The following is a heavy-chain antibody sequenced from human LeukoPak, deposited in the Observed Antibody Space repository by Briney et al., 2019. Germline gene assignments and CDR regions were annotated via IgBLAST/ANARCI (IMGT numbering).Heavy chain of an antibody. D-gene: IGHD6-13*01. CDR2: ISSSGSTI. V-gene: IGHV3-48*03. J-gene: IGHJ4*02. Sequence: GGSLRLSCAASGFTFSSYEMNWVRQAPGKGLEWVSYISSSGSTIYYADSVKGRFTISRDNAKNSLYLQMNSLRAEDTAVYYCASNWEQLVAFDYWGQGTLVTVSS. CDR3: ASNWEQLVAFDY. CDR1: GFTFSSYE.